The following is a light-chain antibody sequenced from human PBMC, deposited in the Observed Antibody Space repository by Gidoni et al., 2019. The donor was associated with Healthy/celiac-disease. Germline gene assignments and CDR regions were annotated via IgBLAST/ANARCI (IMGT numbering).Light chain of an antibody. CDR1: SSDVGGYIY. CDR2: DVS. J-gene: IGLJ1*01. V-gene: IGLV2-14*01. CDR3: SSYTSSSTLYV. Sequence: QSALTQPASVSGSPGQSITISCTGTSSDVGGYIYVSWYQQHPGKAPKLMIYDVSNRPSGVSNRFSGSKSGNTASLTISGLQAEDEADYYCSSYTSSSTLYVFGTGTKV.